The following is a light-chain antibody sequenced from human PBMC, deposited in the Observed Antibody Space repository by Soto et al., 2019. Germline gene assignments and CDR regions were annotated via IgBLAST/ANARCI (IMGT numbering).Light chain of an antibody. V-gene: IGKV3-15*01. CDR3: QQFNTWPPLT. CDR1: QFVSTN. CDR2: SAS. J-gene: IGKJ4*01. Sequence: EVVMTQSPATLSVSPGERATLSCRASQFVSTNLAWYQQKPGQAPRLLIYSASTRATGIPARFSGSGSGTEFTLTISILQSEDSAVYYCQQFNTWPPLTFGGGTKVEIK.